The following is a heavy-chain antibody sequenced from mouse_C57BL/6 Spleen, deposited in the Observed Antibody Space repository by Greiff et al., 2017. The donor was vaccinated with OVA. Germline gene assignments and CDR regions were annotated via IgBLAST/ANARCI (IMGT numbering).Heavy chain of an antibody. Sequence: QVQLKQSGPELVKPGASVKISCKASGYAFSSSWMNWVKQRPGKGLEWIGRIYPGDGDTNYNGKFKGKATLTADKSSSTAYMQRSSLTSEDSAVYFCARSEVLRSHWYFDVWGTGTTVTVSS. CDR3: ARSEVLRSHWYFDV. CDR2: IYPGDGDT. CDR1: GYAFSSSW. D-gene: IGHD1-1*01. V-gene: IGHV1-82*01. J-gene: IGHJ1*03.